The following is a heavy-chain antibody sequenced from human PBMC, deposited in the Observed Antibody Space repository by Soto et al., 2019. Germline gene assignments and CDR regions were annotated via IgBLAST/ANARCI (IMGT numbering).Heavy chain of an antibody. CDR1: GGSISSGGYY. CDR3: ARGRIGHCSGGSCFPLDYYYYYMDV. CDR2: IYYSGST. D-gene: IGHD2-15*01. J-gene: IGHJ6*03. Sequence: SETLSLTCTVSGGSISSGGYYWSWIRQHPGKGLEWIGYIYYSGSTYYNPSLKSRVTISVDTSKNQFSLKLSSVTAADTAVYYCARGRIGHCSGGSCFPLDYYYYYMDVWGKGTTVTVSS. V-gene: IGHV4-31*03.